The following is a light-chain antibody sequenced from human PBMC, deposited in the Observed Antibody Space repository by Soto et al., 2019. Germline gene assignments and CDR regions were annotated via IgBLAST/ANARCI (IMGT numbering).Light chain of an antibody. CDR2: KAS. J-gene: IGKJ1*01. V-gene: IGKV1-5*03. Sequence: DIPMTQSPSTLSASVGDRVTITCRASQSVMSWLAWYQQKPGRAPKLLIYKASSLESGVPSRFSGSGSGTEFSLTISSLQPDDFATYYCQQYYFYWTFGQGTKVEI. CDR3: QQYYFYWT. CDR1: QSVMSW.